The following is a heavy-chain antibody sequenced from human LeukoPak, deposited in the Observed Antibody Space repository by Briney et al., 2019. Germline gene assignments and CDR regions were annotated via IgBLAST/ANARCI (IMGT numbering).Heavy chain of an antibody. Sequence: SETLSLTCTVSGGSINRSGYYWGWIRQPPGKGLEWIGNIYYSGSTFYNPSFKSRVTISVDTSKNQFSLKVNSMTAADTAVYFCARRTWGGPHYFDYWGQGTLVTVSS. D-gene: IGHD3-3*01. CDR1: GGSINRSGYY. V-gene: IGHV4-39*01. J-gene: IGHJ4*02. CDR3: ARRTWGGPHYFDY. CDR2: IYYSGST.